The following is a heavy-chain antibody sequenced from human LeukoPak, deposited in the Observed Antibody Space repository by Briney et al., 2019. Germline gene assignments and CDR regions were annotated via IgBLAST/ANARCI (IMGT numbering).Heavy chain of an antibody. V-gene: IGHV1-18*01. J-gene: IGHJ4*02. CDR3: ARGWSFHRAYYDL. CDR2: ISACNFAT. Sequence: GASVKVSCKASGYTFTSYGVTWVRQAPGQGLEWMGRISACNFATDYAQKLQGRVTMTADTSTNTFYLELRRLTSDDTAVYYCARGWSFHRAYYDLWGQGTPVTVSS. CDR1: GYTFTSYG.